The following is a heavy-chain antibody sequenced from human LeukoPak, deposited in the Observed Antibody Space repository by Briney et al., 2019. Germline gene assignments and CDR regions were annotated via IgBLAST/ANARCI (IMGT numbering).Heavy chain of an antibody. V-gene: IGHV4-4*07. CDR2: IYTSGTT. CDR3: ARFGCSGSAQYFQD. CDR1: GDPISSYY. Sequence: KPSETLSLTCTVSGDPISSYYWSWIRQPAGKGLEWIGRIYTSGTTNYNSSLKSRLTMSVDTSKNQFSLKLSSVTAADTAVCYCARFGCSGSAQYFQDWGQGTLVTVSS. J-gene: IGHJ1*01. D-gene: IGHD6-19*01.